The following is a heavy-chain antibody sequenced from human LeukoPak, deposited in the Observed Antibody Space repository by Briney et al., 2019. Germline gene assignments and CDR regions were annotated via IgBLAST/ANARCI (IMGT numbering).Heavy chain of an antibody. Sequence: GGSLRLSCAASGFTFDDYAMHWVRQAPGKGLEWVSGISWNSGSIGYADSVKGRFTISRDNSKNTLYLQMNSLRAEDTAVYYCAKGGRSRGSGSYYSRPCWYWGQGTLVTVSS. CDR3: AKGGRSRGSGSYYSRPCWY. V-gene: IGHV3-9*01. J-gene: IGHJ4*02. CDR1: GFTFDDYA. CDR2: ISWNSGSI. D-gene: IGHD3-10*01.